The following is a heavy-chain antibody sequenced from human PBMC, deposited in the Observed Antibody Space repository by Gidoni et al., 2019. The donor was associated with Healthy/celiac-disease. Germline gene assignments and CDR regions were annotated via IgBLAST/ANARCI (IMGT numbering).Heavy chain of an antibody. CDR1: GFTFSSYG. Sequence: QVQLVESGGGVVQPGRSLRLSCAASGFTFSSYGMHWVRQAPGKGLEWVAVIWYDGSNKYYADSVKGRFTISRDNSKNTLYLQMNSLRAEDTAVYYCARLHARGNVFDIWGQGTMVTVSS. V-gene: IGHV3-33*01. CDR2: IWYDGSNK. CDR3: ARLHARGNVFDI. J-gene: IGHJ3*02.